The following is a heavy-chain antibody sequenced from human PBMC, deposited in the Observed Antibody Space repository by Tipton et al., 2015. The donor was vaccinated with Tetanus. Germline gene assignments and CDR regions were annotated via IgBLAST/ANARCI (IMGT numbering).Heavy chain of an antibody. CDR3: ARAYCSGGACFGFWYYYSHGMDV. CDR1: GYTFSSYY. D-gene: IGHD2-15*01. J-gene: IGHJ6*02. CDR2: INPSDGST. V-gene: IGHV1-46*01. Sequence: QLVQSGAEVKKPGASVKISCKASGYTFSSYYTQWVRQAPGQGLEWMGIINPSDGSTTYAQKFQGRVTMTRDTSTSTVYMELSSLRSEDTAVYYCARAYCSGGACFGFWYYYSHGMDVWGQGTTVTVSS.